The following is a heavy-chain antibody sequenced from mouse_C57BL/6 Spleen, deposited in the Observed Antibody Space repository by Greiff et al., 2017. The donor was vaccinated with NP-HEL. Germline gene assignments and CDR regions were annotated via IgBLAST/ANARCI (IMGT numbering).Heavy chain of an antibody. CDR2: INPNNGGT. Sequence: VQLQQSGPELVKPGASVKIPCKASGYTFTDYNMDWVKQSHGKSLEWIGDINPNNGGTIYNQKFKGKATLTVDKSSSTAYMELRSLTSEDTAVYYCARSLITTVPAWFAYWGQGTLVTVSA. CDR3: ARSLITTVPAWFAY. V-gene: IGHV1-18*01. J-gene: IGHJ3*01. CDR1: GYTFTDYN. D-gene: IGHD1-1*01.